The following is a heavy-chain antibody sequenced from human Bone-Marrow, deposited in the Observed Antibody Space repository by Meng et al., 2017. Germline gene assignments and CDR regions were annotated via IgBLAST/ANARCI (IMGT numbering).Heavy chain of an antibody. V-gene: IGHV3-21*02. CDR3: ARDRSSGWPIDY. Sequence: EVAVVVAGGGLGKAGESLRLFCSAAGLTFSSYGMNWVRQAPGKGLEWVSSISSSSSYIYYADSVKGRFTISRDNAKNSLYLQMNSLRAEDTAVYYCARDRSSGWPIDYWGQGTLVTVSS. D-gene: IGHD6-19*01. J-gene: IGHJ4*02. CDR1: GLTFSSYG. CDR2: ISSSSSYI.